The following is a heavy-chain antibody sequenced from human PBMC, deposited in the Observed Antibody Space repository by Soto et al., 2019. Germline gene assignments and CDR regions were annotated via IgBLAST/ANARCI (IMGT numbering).Heavy chain of an antibody. V-gene: IGHV1-8*01. D-gene: IGHD3-10*01. CDR2: MNPNSGNT. Sequence: ASVKVSCKASGYTFTSYDINWVRQATGQGLEWMGWMNPNSGNTGYAQKFQGRVTMTRNTSISTAYMELSSLRSEDTAVYYCARGKKATMVRGVIGHRWKEAPGGYYYGMDVWGQGTTVTVSS. CDR1: GYTFTSYD. CDR3: ARGKKATMVRGVIGHRWKEAPGGYYYGMDV. J-gene: IGHJ6*02.